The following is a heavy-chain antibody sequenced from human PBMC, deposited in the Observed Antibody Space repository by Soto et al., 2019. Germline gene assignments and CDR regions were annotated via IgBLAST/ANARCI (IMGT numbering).Heavy chain of an antibody. CDR3: ARSDSYYYDSSGYYWGYFDY. J-gene: IGHJ4*02. V-gene: IGHV3-48*02. CDR1: GFTFSSYS. CDR2: ISSSSSTI. Sequence: GGSLRLSCAASGFTFSSYSMNWVRQAPGKGLEWVSYISSSSSTIYYADSVKGRFTISRDNAKNSLYLQMNSLRDEDTAVYYCARSDSYYYDSSGYYWGYFDYWGQGTLVTVSS. D-gene: IGHD3-22*01.